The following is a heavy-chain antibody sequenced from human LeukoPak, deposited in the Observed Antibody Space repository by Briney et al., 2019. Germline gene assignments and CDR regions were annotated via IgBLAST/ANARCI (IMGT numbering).Heavy chain of an antibody. D-gene: IGHD3-22*01. J-gene: IGHJ1*01. Sequence: MSSETLSLTCTVSGGSISSGGYYWSWIRQPPGKGLEWIGYIYHSGSTYYNPSLKSRVTISVDRSKNQFSLKLSSVTAADTAVYYCARGLRFYSSGYQHWGQGTLVTVSS. CDR3: ARGLRFYSSGYQH. CDR2: IYHSGST. CDR1: GGSISSGGYY. V-gene: IGHV4-30-2*01.